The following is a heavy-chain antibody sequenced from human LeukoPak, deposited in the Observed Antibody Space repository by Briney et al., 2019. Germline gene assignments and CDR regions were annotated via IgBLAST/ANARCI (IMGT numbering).Heavy chain of an antibody. V-gene: IGHV3-23*01. Sequence: GGSLRLSCVASGFTFTNYAMSWVRQAPGEGLEWVSSVSGSGDNTYYADSVKGRFTISRDNSKNTLYLQMNSLRAEDTAVYYCAKYRQWLVPYFDYWGQGTLVTVSS. D-gene: IGHD6-19*01. CDR3: AKYRQWLVPYFDY. CDR1: GFTFTNYA. J-gene: IGHJ4*02. CDR2: VSGSGDNT.